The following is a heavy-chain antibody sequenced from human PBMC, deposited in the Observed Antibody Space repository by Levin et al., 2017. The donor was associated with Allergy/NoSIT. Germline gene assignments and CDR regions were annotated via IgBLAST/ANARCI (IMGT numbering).Heavy chain of an antibody. D-gene: IGHD1-26*01. Sequence: KTSETLSLTCTVSGGSTNSYYWTWIRQPPGKRLEWIAYVYRTGLTDYNPSLKSRLTISLDTSKNQFSLKLSSVTAADTAVYYCARLGGGGSYSGWFDPWGQGTLVTVSS. CDR2: VYRTGLT. J-gene: IGHJ5*02. V-gene: IGHV4-59*08. CDR1: GGSTNSYY. CDR3: ARLGGGGSYSGWFDP.